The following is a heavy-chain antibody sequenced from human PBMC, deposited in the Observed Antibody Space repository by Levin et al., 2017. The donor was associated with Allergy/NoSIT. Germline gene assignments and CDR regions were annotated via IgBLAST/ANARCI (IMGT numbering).Heavy chain of an antibody. CDR2: IYSGGST. CDR3: ARGHYRNYAYMDV. Sequence: PGGSLRLSCAASGFTVSSNYMSWVRQAPGKGLEWVSVIYSGGSTYYADSVKGRFTISRDNSKNTLYLQMNSLRAEDTAVYYCARGHYRNYAYMDVWGKGTTVTVSS. J-gene: IGHJ6*03. D-gene: IGHD4-11*01. CDR1: GFTVSSNY. V-gene: IGHV3-53*01.